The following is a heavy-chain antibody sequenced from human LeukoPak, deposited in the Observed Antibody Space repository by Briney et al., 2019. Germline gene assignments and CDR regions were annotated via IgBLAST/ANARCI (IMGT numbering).Heavy chain of an antibody. CDR1: GFTFSSYW. V-gene: IGHV3-7*03. J-gene: IGHJ4*02. D-gene: IGHD2-15*01. Sequence: GGCLRLSSAASGFTFSSYWMSWVRQAPGNGLEWVANIKKDGSDNIYVDSVKGRFTISRDNAKNSLYLQMNSLRAEDTAVYYCARSLGYCSAGSCFPFDYWGQGTLVTVSS. CDR3: ARSLGYCSAGSCFPFDY. CDR2: IKKDGSDN.